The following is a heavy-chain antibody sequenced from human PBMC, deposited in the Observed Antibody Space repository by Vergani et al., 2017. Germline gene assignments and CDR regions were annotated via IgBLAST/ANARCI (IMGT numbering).Heavy chain of an antibody. CDR2: IGWNSNSI. D-gene: IGHD6-6*01. Sequence: EVQLEESGGGLVLPGRSLRLSCVASGFTSAGYAMHWVRQAPGKGLEWVSGIGWNSNSIGYADSVKGRFTISRDNAKNSLYLQMNSLRAEDTALHYCAKXLGTSSGGGWFDPWGQGTLVTVSS. CDR3: AKXLGTSSGGGWFDP. V-gene: IGHV3-9*02. CDR1: GFTSAGYA. J-gene: IGHJ5*02.